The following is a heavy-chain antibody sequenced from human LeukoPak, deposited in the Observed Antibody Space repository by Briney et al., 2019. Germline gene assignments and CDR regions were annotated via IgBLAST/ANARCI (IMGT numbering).Heavy chain of an antibody. CDR2: IYYSGST. D-gene: IGHD3-10*01. Sequence: SETLSLTCTVSGGSISSSNYYWGWIRQPPGKGLEWIGSIYYSGSTFYNPSLKSRVTIFVDTSKNQFSLKLSSVTAADTAVYYCARQKRNESITMVRGVRKRPAWFDPWGQGTLVTVSS. CDR1: GGSISSSNYY. V-gene: IGHV4-39*01. J-gene: IGHJ5*02. CDR3: ARQKRNESITMVRGVRKRPAWFDP.